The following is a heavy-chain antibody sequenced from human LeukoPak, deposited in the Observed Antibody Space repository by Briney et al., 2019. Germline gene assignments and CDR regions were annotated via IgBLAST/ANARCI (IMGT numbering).Heavy chain of an antibody. CDR2: ISWNSGSI. V-gene: IGHV3-9*01. D-gene: IGHD6-13*01. CDR1: GFTFSGFW. CDR3: AKAQLGSIAAAGLDY. Sequence: GGSLRLSCAASGFTFSGFWMHWVRQAPGKGLEWVSGISWNSGSIGYADSVKGRFTISRDNAKNSLYLQMNSLRAEDTALYYCAKAQLGSIAAAGLDYWGQGTLVTVSS. J-gene: IGHJ4*02.